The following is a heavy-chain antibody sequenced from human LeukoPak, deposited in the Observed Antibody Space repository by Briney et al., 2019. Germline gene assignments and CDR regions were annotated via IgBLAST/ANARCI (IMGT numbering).Heavy chain of an antibody. CDR3: ARDSGSYYRAEYFQH. D-gene: IGHD1-26*01. CDR2: IYTSGST. V-gene: IGHV4-4*07. J-gene: IGHJ1*01. Sequence: PSETLSLTCTVSGGSISNYYWSWIRQPAGKGLEWIGRIYTSGSTNYNPSLKSRVTISVDTSKNQFSLKLSSVTAADTAVYYCARDSGSYYRAEYFQHWGQGTLVTVSS. CDR1: GGSISNYY.